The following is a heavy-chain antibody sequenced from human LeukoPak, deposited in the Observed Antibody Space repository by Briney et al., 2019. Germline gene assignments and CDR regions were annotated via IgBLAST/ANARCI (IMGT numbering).Heavy chain of an antibody. CDR1: GYTFTSYG. CDR2: IIPIFGTA. CDR3: ARGSGYSGYRAFDY. J-gene: IGHJ4*02. D-gene: IGHD5-12*01. Sequence: SVKVSCKASGYTFTSYGLSWVRQAPGQGLEWMGGIIPIFGTANYAQKFQGRVTITTDESTSTAYMELSSLRSEDTAVYYCARGSGYSGYRAFDYWGQGTLVTVSS. V-gene: IGHV1-69*05.